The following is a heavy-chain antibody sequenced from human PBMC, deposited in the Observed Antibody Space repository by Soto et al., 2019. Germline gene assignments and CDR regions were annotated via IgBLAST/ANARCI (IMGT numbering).Heavy chain of an antibody. J-gene: IGHJ6*02. D-gene: IGHD7-27*01. V-gene: IGHV3-21*01. Sequence: EVQLVESGGGLVKPGGSLRLSCAASGFTFSSYSMNWVRQAPGKGLEWVSSINSSSSYIYYADSVKGRFTISRDNAKNSLYLQMNSLRGEERGVYYCAREGPPPLGINYYYGMDVWGQGTTVNVSS. CDR2: INSSSSYI. CDR1: GFTFSSYS. CDR3: AREGPPPLGINYYYGMDV.